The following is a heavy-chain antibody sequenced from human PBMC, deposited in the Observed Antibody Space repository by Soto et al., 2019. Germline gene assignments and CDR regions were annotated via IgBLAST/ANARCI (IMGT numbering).Heavy chain of an antibody. V-gene: IGHV3-30-3*01. CDR1: EFSFNNYA. Sequence: QVHLVESGGGVVRPGTSLRVSCSASEFSFNNYAVHWLRQAPGEGLEWVALISSDGNNKYYPYSVRGRFTISRDHSNNTVYLQMHRLGVVDTAVDHCAPWTLPLSWNWPQRAAGKFDYWGQGTLVSVSS. D-gene: IGHD3-10*01. J-gene: IGHJ4*02. CDR3: APWTLPLSWNWPQRAAGKFDY. CDR2: ISSDGNNK.